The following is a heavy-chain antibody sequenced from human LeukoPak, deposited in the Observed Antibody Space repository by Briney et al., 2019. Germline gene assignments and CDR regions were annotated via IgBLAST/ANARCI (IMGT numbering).Heavy chain of an antibody. CDR1: GFTFSSYA. Sequence: PGGSLRLSCAAFGFTFSSYAMSWVRQAPGKGLEWVSAISGSGGSTYYADSVKGRFTISRGNSKNTLYLQTNSLRAEDTAVYYCAKVGVQEDTAMDFDYWGQGTLVTVSS. CDR2: ISGSGGST. V-gene: IGHV3-23*01. D-gene: IGHD5-18*01. J-gene: IGHJ4*02. CDR3: AKVGVQEDTAMDFDY.